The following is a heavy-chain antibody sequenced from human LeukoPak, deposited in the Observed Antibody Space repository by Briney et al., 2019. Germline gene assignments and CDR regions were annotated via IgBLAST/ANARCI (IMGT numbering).Heavy chain of an antibody. Sequence: GGSLRLSCTASGFTFSNHALHWVRQAPGKGLEWLTVILYDGRNEYYADSVTGRFTISRDNSKNTVSLQLNSLRVEDAAVYYCARGEAYYDRNGLPGAALDFWGLGTLVTVSS. V-gene: IGHV3-30*04. CDR1: GFTFSNHA. J-gene: IGHJ3*01. CDR2: ILYDGRNE. CDR3: ARGEAYYDRNGLPGAALDF. D-gene: IGHD3-22*01.